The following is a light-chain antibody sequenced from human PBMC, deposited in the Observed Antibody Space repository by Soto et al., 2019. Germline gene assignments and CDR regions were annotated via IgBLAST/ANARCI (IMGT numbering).Light chain of an antibody. Sequence: QSVLTQPASVSGSPGQSITISCTGTSSDVGTYDLVSWYQHHPGAAPKLMIYEATRRPSGISNRFSGSKSGNTASLTISGLQAEDGADYYCCSYAGSYTFYVFGTGTKLTVL. CDR1: SSDVGTYDL. CDR2: EAT. CDR3: CSYAGSYTFYV. J-gene: IGLJ1*01. V-gene: IGLV2-23*01.